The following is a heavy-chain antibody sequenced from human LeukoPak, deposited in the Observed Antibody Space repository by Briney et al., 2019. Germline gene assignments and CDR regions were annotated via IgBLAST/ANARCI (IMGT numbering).Heavy chain of an antibody. CDR1: GFIVSSNY. D-gene: IGHD1-14*01. CDR2: IYSGGTT. CDR3: ARDDHSLRSFDI. Sequence: GGSLRLSCVASGFIVSSNYMNWVRQAPGKGLEWVSVIYSGGTTYYADSVEGRFTISRDNSKNTLYLQMNSLRAEDTAVYYCARDDHSLRSFDIWGQGTMVTVSS. V-gene: IGHV3-53*01. J-gene: IGHJ3*02.